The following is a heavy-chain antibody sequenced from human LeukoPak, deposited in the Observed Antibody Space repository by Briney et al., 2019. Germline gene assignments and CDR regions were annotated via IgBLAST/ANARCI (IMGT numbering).Heavy chain of an antibody. CDR1: GYTFTGYY. Sequence: ASVKVSCKASGYTFTGYYMHWVRQAPGQGLEWMGWINPNSGGTNYAQKFQGRVTMTRDTSISTAYMELSRLRSDDTAVYYCARELSGWQNDPAFEYWGQGTLVTVSS. D-gene: IGHD6-19*01. J-gene: IGHJ4*02. CDR3: ARELSGWQNDPAFEY. CDR2: INPNSGGT. V-gene: IGHV1-2*02.